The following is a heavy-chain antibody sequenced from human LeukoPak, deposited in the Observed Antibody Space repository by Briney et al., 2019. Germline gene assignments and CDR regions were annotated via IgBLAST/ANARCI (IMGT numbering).Heavy chain of an antibody. CDR3: ARDYYDSSGYYYFDY. Sequence: ASVTVSCKASGYTFTSYGISWVRQAPGQGLEWMGWISAYNGNTNYAQKLQGRVTMTTDTSTSTAYMELSSLRSEDTAVYYCARDYYDSSGYYYFDYWGQGTLVTVSS. CDR2: ISAYNGNT. J-gene: IGHJ4*02. V-gene: IGHV1-18*01. D-gene: IGHD3-22*01. CDR1: GYTFTSYG.